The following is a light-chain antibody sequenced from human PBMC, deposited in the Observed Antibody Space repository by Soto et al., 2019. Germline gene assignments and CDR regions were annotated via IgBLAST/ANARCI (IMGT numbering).Light chain of an antibody. J-gene: IGLJ2*01. CDR1: SSDVVGYNY. CDR2: DVS. V-gene: IGLV2-14*01. CDR3: SSYTSSSTRV. Sequence: QSALTQPASVSGSPGQSITISCTGTSSDVVGYNYVSWYQQHPGEAPKLMIYDVSNRPSGVSNRFSGSKSGNTAYPTISGLQAEDEADYYCSSYTSSSTRVFGGGTKVTVL.